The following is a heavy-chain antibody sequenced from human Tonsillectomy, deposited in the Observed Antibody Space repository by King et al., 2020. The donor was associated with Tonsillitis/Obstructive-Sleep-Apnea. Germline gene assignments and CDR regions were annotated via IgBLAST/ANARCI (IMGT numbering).Heavy chain of an antibody. CDR2: IYYSGST. CDR3: ARVLLGYYDTSGYYWYFDL. V-gene: IGHV4-59*01. J-gene: IGHJ2*01. Sequence: QLQESGPGLVKPSETLSLTCTVSAGSISSYYWSWLRQPPGKGLEWIGYIYYSGSTSYNPSLKSRVTISVDTSKNQFSLKLSSVTAADTAVYYCARVLLGYYDTSGYYWYFDLWGRGTLVTVSS. CDR1: AGSISSYY. D-gene: IGHD3-22*01.